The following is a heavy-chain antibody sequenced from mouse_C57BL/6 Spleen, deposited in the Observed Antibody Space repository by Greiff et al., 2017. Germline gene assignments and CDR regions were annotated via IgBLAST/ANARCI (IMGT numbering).Heavy chain of an antibody. CDR3: TRSDWFAY. J-gene: IGHJ3*01. CDR1: GYTFTDYE. V-gene: IGHV1-15*01. CDR2: IDPETGGT. Sequence: QVHVKQSGAELVRPGASVTLSCKASGYTFTDYEMHWVKQTPVHGLEWIGAIDPETGGTAYNQKFKGKAILTADKSSSTAYMELRSLTSEDSAVYYCTRSDWFAYWGQGTLVTVSA.